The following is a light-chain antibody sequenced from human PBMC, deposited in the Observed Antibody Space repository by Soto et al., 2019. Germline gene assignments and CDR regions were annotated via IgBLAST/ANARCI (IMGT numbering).Light chain of an antibody. CDR3: CSYAGSPRYV. CDR2: DVS. CDR1: SSDVAGYNY. Sequence: QSALTQPRSVSGSPGQSVTISCTGTSSDVAGYNYVSWYQQHPGKAPKVMIYDVSERPSGVPDRFSGSKSGNTASLPISGLQAEDEADYYCCSYAGSPRYVFGTGTKLTVL. V-gene: IGLV2-11*01. J-gene: IGLJ1*01.